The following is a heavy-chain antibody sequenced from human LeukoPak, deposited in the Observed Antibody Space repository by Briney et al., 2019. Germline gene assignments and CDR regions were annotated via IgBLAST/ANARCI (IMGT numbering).Heavy chain of an antibody. Sequence: GGSLRLSCAAPGFTFSSYDMTWVRQAPGRGREWVSSIRPSGDNTYYGDSVKGRFTISRDNSKNTVYLQMNNMRVDDTAVYYCARVAGWHWFDPWGQGTLVTVSS. J-gene: IGHJ5*02. CDR3: ARVAGWHWFDP. CDR1: GFTFSSYD. CDR2: IRPSGDNT. V-gene: IGHV3-23*01. D-gene: IGHD6-19*01.